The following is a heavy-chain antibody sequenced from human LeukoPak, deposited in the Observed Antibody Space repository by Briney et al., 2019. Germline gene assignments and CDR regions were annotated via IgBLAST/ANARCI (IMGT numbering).Heavy chain of an antibody. CDR3: ARESKKQWLVRNEGIDY. Sequence: GGSLRLSCAASGFTFSSYSMNWVRQAPGKGLEWVANIKQDGSEKYYVDSVKGRFTISRDNAKNSLYLQMNSLRAEDTAVYYCARESKKQWLVRNEGIDYWGQGTLVTVSS. J-gene: IGHJ4*02. CDR1: GFTFSSYS. D-gene: IGHD6-19*01. CDR2: IKQDGSEK. V-gene: IGHV3-7*01.